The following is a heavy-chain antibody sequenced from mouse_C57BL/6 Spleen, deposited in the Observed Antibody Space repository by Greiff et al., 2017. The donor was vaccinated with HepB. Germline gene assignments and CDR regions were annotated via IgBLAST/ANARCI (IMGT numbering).Heavy chain of an antibody. CDR1: GYTFTDYY. V-gene: IGHV1-26*01. CDR3: ARLGGSSPYYYAMDY. CDR2: INPNNGGT. J-gene: IGHJ4*01. D-gene: IGHD1-1*01. Sequence: EVQLQQSGPELVKPGASVKISCKASGYTFTDYYMNWVKQSHGKSLEWIGDINPNNGGTSYNQKFKGKATLTVDKSSSTAYMELRSLTSEDSAVYYFARLGGSSPYYYAMDYWGQGTSVTVSS.